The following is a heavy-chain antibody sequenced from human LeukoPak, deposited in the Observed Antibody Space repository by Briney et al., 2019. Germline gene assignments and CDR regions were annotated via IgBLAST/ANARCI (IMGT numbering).Heavy chain of an antibody. V-gene: IGHV1-46*01. Sequence: GASVKVSCKASGYTFTSYYMHWVRQAPGQGLEWMGIINPSGGSTSYAQKFQGRATMTRDTSTSTVYMELSSLRSEDTAVYYCARDNSSGSIEPGAFDIWGQGTMVTVSS. CDR1: GYTFTSYY. D-gene: IGHD3-22*01. J-gene: IGHJ3*02. CDR2: INPSGGST. CDR3: ARDNSSGSIEPGAFDI.